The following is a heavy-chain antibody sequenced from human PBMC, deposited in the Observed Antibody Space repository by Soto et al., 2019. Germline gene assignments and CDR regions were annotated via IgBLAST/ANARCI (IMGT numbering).Heavy chain of an antibody. CDR2: INPSGGST. CDR1: GYTFTSYY. V-gene: IGHV1-46*03. J-gene: IGHJ4*02. CDR3: ARDQGPGTTTFDY. Sequence: QVQLVQSGAEVKKPVASVKVSCKASGYTFTSYYMHWVRQAPGQGLEWMGIINPSGGSTSYAQKVQGRVTMTRDTSTSTVYMELSSLRAEDTAVYYWARDQGPGTTTFDYWGQGTLVTVSS. D-gene: IGHD1-1*01.